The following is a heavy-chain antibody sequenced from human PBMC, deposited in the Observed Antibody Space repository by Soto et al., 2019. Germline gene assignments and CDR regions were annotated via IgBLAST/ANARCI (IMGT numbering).Heavy chain of an antibody. Sequence: QVQLVESGGGVVQPGRSLRLSCAASGFTFSSYGMHWVRQAPGKGLQWVAVISYDGNNKYYADSVKGRFTFSRDNSKNTLYLQMNSLRAEDTAVYYCAKSVYNWNDGFFDYWGQGTLVTVSS. CDR2: ISYDGNNK. D-gene: IGHD1-1*01. J-gene: IGHJ4*02. CDR3: AKSVYNWNDGFFDY. CDR1: GFTFSSYG. V-gene: IGHV3-30*18.